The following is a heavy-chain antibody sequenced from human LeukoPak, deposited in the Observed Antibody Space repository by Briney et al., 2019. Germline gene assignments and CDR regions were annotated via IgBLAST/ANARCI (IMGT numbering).Heavy chain of an antibody. J-gene: IGHJ4*02. CDR3: AREGDYYDSTGFYAY. D-gene: IGHD3-22*01. CDR2: IKEDGDEK. V-gene: IGHV3-7*01. Sequence: GGSLRLSCAGSGFTFSTYWMSWVRQAPGKELEWVANIKEDGDEKSYVDSVKGRFTISRDNAKNSLYLQMNSLRVDDTAVYYCAREGDYYDSTGFYAYWGQGTLVTVSS. CDR1: GFTFSTYW.